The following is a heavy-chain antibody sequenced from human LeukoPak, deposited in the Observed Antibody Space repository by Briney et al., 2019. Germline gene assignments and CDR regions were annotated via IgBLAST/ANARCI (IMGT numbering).Heavy chain of an antibody. Sequence: ASVKVPCKASGYTFTSYDINWVRQATGQGLEWMGWMNPNSGNTGYAQKFQGRVTMTRNTSISTAYMELSSLRSEDTAVYYCARRCSGGSCYSGYYYYYGMDVWGQGTTVTVSS. V-gene: IGHV1-8*01. CDR2: MNPNSGNT. D-gene: IGHD2-15*01. CDR1: GYTFTSYD. CDR3: ARRCSGGSCYSGYYYYYGMDV. J-gene: IGHJ6*02.